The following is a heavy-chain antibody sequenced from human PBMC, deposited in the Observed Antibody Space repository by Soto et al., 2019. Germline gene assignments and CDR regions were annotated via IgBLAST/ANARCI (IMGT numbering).Heavy chain of an antibody. Sequence: PSETLSLTCAVYGGSFSGYYWSWIRQPPGKGLEWIGEINHSGSTNYNPSLKSRVTISVDTSKNQFSLKLSSVTAADTAVYYCAREAYDYIWGSYRYRDYWGQGTLVTVS. J-gene: IGHJ4*02. D-gene: IGHD3-16*02. V-gene: IGHV4-34*01. CDR3: AREAYDYIWGSYRYRDY. CDR2: INHSGST. CDR1: GGSFSGYY.